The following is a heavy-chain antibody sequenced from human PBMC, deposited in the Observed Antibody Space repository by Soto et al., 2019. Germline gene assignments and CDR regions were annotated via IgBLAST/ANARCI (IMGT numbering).Heavy chain of an antibody. CDR2: IYYSGST. J-gene: IGHJ5*02. V-gene: IGHV4-59*01. D-gene: IGHD5-12*01. Sequence: SETLSLTCSVSGDSISSYYWSWIRQPPGKGLEWIGYIYYSGSTNYNPSFKSRVTISVDTPKNQFSLKMTSVTAADTAVYYCARGVATIGPWGQGTLVTVSS. CDR3: ARGVATIGP. CDR1: GDSISSYY.